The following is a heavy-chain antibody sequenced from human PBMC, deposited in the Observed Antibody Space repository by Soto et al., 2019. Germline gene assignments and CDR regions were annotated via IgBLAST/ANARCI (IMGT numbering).Heavy chain of an antibody. D-gene: IGHD3-22*01. CDR3: AKSSVKHYYDSSGYQPPFDY. V-gene: IGHV3-23*01. CDR1: GFTFSRYV. CDR2: ISGSGTT. Sequence: GGSLRLSCAASGFTFSRYVLGWVRQAPGEGLEWVSAISGSGTTYYTDSVRDRATISRDNSKNTLSLQMTSLGVEDTAVYYCAKSSVKHYYDSSGYQPPFDYWGQGTLVTVSS. J-gene: IGHJ4*02.